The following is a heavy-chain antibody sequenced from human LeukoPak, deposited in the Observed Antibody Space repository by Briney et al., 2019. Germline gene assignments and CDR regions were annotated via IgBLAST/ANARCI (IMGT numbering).Heavy chain of an antibody. CDR3: ARERLLWFGELLTADAFDI. V-gene: IGHV4-59*01. D-gene: IGHD3-10*01. CDR1: GDSISTYY. J-gene: IGHJ3*02. CDR2: IYYSGST. Sequence: SETLSLTCTVSGDSISTYYWSWIRQPPGKGLEWIGYIYYSGSTTYNPSLKSRVTISVDTSKNQFSLKLSSVTAADTAVYYCARERLLWFGELLTADAFDIWGQGTMVTVSS.